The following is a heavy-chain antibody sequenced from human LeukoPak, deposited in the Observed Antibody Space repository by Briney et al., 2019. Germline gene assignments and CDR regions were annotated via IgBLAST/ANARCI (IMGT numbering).Heavy chain of an antibody. Sequence: PGGSLRLSCAASGFTFSSSWMSWVRQAPGKGLEWVAVIWYDGSNKYYADSVKGRFTISRDNSKNTLYLQMNSLRAEDTAVYYCARSLEEVATTHYYYYGMDVWGQGTTVTVSS. CDR3: ARSLEEVATTHYYYYGMDV. CDR1: GFTFSSSW. CDR2: IWYDGSNK. V-gene: IGHV3-33*08. D-gene: IGHD5-12*01. J-gene: IGHJ6*02.